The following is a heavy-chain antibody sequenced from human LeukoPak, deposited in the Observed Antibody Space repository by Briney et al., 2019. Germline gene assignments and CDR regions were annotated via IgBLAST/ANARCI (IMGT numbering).Heavy chain of an antibody. J-gene: IGHJ4*02. V-gene: IGHV3-21*01. CDR2: ISSSSSYI. D-gene: IGHD2-15*01. Sequence: GGSLRLSCAASGFTFSSYSMNWVRQAPGKGLEWVSSISSSSSYIYYADSVKGRFTISRDNAKNSLYLQMNSLRAEDTAVYYCARVDCIGGSCYLDYWGQGPLVTVSS. CDR1: GFTFSSYS. CDR3: ARVDCIGGSCYLDY.